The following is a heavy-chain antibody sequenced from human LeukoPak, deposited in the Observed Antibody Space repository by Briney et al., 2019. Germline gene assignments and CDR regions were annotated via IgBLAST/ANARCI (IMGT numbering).Heavy chain of an antibody. Sequence: SQTLSLTCTVSGGSISSGSYYWSWIRQPAGKGLEWIGRIYTSGSTNYNPSLKSRVTIPVDTSKNQFSLKLSSVTAADTAVYYCARGSYSGSYYPFDYWGQGTLVTVSS. V-gene: IGHV4-61*02. CDR1: GGSISSGSYY. CDR2: IYTSGST. J-gene: IGHJ4*02. CDR3: ARGSYSGSYYPFDY. D-gene: IGHD1-26*01.